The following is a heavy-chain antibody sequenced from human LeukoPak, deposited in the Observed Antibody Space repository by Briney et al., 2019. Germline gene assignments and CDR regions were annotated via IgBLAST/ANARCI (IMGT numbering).Heavy chain of an antibody. J-gene: IGHJ4*02. D-gene: IGHD6-19*01. CDR3: ARDDPSSGYDY. V-gene: IGHV4-34*01. CDR2: INHSGST. CDR1: GGSFSGYY. Sequence: SEALSLTCAVYGGSFSGYYWSWIRQPPGKGLEWIGEINHSGSTNYDPSLKSRVTISVDTSKNQFSLKLSSVTAADTAVYYCARDDPSSGYDYWGQGTLVTVSS.